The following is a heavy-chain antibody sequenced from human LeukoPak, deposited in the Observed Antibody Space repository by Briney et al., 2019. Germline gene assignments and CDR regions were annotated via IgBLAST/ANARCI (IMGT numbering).Heavy chain of an antibody. CDR3: ARGNYGSGSYYSRYYYYMDV. CDR1: GFTFDDYG. J-gene: IGHJ6*03. V-gene: IGHV3-20*04. D-gene: IGHD3-10*01. Sequence: PGGSLRLSCAASGFTFDDYGMSWVRQAPGKGLEWVSGINWNGGSTGYADSVKGRFTISRENAKNSLYLQMNSLRAGDTAVYYCARGNYGSGSYYSRYYYYMDVWGKGTTVTISS. CDR2: INWNGGST.